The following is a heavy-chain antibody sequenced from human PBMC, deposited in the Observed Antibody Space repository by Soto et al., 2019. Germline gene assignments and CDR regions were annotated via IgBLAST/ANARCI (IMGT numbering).Heavy chain of an antibody. Sequence: ASVKVSCKSSGYTFTSYYMHWVRQAPGQGLEWMGIINPSGGSTSYAQKFQGRVTMTRDTSTSTVYMELSSLRSEDTAVYHCAVADSSGWCVDYWGQGALVTVSS. CDR1: GYTFTSYY. CDR3: AVADSSGWCVDY. CDR2: INPSGGST. J-gene: IGHJ4*02. D-gene: IGHD6-19*01. V-gene: IGHV1-46*01.